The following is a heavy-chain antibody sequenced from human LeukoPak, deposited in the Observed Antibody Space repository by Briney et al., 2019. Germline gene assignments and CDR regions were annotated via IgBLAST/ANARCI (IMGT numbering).Heavy chain of an antibody. CDR3: ARSAIRLGYCSGGSCYSFDY. D-gene: IGHD2-15*01. Sequence: GGSLRLSCAASGFNFNTYTMNWVRQAPGKGLEWVSSISSDSSYIYFADAVKGRFTISRDNAKNSLYLQMNSLRAEDTAVYYCARSAIRLGYCSGGSCYSFDYWGQGTLVTVSS. V-gene: IGHV3-21*01. CDR2: ISSDSSYI. CDR1: GFNFNTYT. J-gene: IGHJ4*02.